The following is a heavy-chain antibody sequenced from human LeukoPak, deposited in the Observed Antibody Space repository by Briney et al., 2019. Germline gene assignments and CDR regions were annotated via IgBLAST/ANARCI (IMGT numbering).Heavy chain of an antibody. J-gene: IGHJ4*02. CDR2: IYYSGST. CDR3: AKQGRIAAAGKVDY. D-gene: IGHD6-13*01. CDR1: GYSISSGYY. V-gene: IGHV4-38-2*01. Sequence: SETLSLTCAVSGYSISSGYYWGWIRQPPGKGLEWIGSIYYSGSTYYNPSLKSRVTISVDTSKNQFSLKLSSVTAADTAVYYCAKQGRIAAAGKVDYWGQGTLVTVSS.